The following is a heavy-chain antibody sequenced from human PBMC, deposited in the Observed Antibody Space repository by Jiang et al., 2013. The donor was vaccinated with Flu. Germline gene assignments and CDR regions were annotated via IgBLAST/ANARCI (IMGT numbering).Heavy chain of an antibody. CDR1: GYTFTSYY. CDR2: INPSGGST. Sequence: VKKPGASVKVSCKASGYTFTSYYMHWVRQAPGQGLEWMGIINPSGGSTSYAQKFQGRVTMTRDTSTSTVYMELSSLRSEDTAVYYCARAPRLVVTAGWFDPWGQGTLVTVSS. D-gene: IGHD2-21*02. V-gene: IGHV1-46*01. J-gene: IGHJ5*02. CDR3: ARAPRLVVTAGWFDP.